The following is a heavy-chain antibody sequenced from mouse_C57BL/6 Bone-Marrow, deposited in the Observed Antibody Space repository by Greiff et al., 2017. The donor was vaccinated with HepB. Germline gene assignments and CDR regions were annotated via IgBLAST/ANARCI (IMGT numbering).Heavy chain of an antibody. Sequence: AGGGLDFSRYWMSWVRRAPGKGLEWIGEINPDSSTINYAPSLKDKFIISRDNAKNTLYLQMSKVRSEDTALYYCAGQYDYGEDYWGQGTTLTVSS. J-gene: IGHJ2*01. CDR1: GLDFSRYW. CDR3: AGQYDYGEDY. V-gene: IGHV4-1*01. CDR2: INPDSSTI. D-gene: IGHD2-4*01.